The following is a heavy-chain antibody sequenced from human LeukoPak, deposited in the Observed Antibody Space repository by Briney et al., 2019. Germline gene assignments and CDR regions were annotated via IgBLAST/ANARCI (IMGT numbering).Heavy chain of an antibody. V-gene: IGHV3-74*01. CDR1: GFDFSSNW. Sequence: PGGSLRLSCAASGFDFSSNWMHWVRHAPGQGLVWVSRIKGDGISTNYADSVKGRFTISRDNAKNSLYLQMNSLRAEDTAVYYCATPLDYSDSSGYHQGGDWGQGTLVTVSS. D-gene: IGHD3-22*01. J-gene: IGHJ4*02. CDR2: IKGDGIST. CDR3: ATPLDYSDSSGYHQGGD.